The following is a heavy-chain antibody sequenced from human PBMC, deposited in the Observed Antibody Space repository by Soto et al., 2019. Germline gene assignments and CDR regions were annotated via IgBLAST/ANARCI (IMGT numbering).Heavy chain of an antibody. CDR3: ATDGPRRPLNNWFDP. CDR1: GYRFTSYL. V-gene: IGHV5-10-1*01. CDR2: IDPSDSYT. J-gene: IGHJ5*02. D-gene: IGHD4-17*01. Sequence: PGESLKISCKVSGYRFTSYLISWVRQMPGKGLEWMGRIDPSDSYTNYSPSFQGHVTISADKSISTAYLQWSSLKASDTAMYYCATDGPRRPLNNWFDPWGQGNLVTVSS.